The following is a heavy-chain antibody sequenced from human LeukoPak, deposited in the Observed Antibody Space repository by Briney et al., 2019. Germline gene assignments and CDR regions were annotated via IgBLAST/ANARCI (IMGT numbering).Heavy chain of an antibody. Sequence: GGSLRLSCAASGFTLSSYWMHWVRQVPGKGLVWVSHISTDGSRTSYADSVKGRFTISRDNSKNTLYLQMNSLRAEDTAVYYCAKSPKWGGPGYWGQGTLVTVSS. D-gene: IGHD1-26*01. CDR1: GFTLSSYW. CDR2: ISTDGSRT. V-gene: IGHV3-74*01. J-gene: IGHJ4*02. CDR3: AKSPKWGGPGY.